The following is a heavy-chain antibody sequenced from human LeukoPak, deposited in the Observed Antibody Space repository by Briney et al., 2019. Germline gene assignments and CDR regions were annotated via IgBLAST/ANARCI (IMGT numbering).Heavy chain of an antibody. J-gene: IGHJ4*02. Sequence: SETLSLTCTVSGGSISSYYWSWIRQPPGKGLEWIGYIYYSGSTNYNPSLKSRVTISVDTSKNQFSLKLSSVTAADTAVYYCARVAAASYGSGTLVDYWGQGTLVTVSS. CDR2: IYYSGST. D-gene: IGHD3-10*01. CDR3: ARVAAASYGSGTLVDY. CDR1: GGSISSYY. V-gene: IGHV4-59*01.